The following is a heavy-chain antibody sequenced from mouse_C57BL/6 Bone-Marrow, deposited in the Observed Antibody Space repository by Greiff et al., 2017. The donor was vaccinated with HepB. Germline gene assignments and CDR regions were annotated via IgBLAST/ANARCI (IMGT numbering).Heavy chain of an antibody. D-gene: IGHD1-1*01. CDR2: ISYDGSN. J-gene: IGHJ1*03. CDR3: ARAQFITTSFDV. Sequence: EVKLQESGPGLVKPSQSLSLTCSVTGYSITSGYYWNWIRQFPGNKLEWMGYISYDGSNNYNPSLKNRISITRDTSKNQFFLKLNSVTTEDTATYYCARAQFITTSFDVWGTGTTVTVSS. CDR1: GYSITSGYY. V-gene: IGHV3-6*01.